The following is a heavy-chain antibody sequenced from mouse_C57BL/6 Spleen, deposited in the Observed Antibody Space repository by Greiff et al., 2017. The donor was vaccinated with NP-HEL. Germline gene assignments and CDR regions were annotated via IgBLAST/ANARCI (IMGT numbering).Heavy chain of an antibody. D-gene: IGHD1-1*01. CDR3: ARWGDYYGKNYAMDY. J-gene: IGHJ4*01. V-gene: IGHV1-69*01. CDR2: IDPSDSYT. CDR1: GYTFTSYW. Sequence: VQLQQPGAELVMPGASVKLSCKASGYTFTSYWMHWVKQRPGQGLEWIGEIDPSDSYTNYNQKFKGKSTLTVDKSSSKAYMQLSSLTSEDSAVYYCARWGDYYGKNYAMDYWGQGTSVTVSS.